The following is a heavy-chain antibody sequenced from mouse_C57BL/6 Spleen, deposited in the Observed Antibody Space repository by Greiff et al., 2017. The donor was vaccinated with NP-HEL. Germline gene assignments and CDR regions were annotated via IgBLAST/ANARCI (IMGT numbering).Heavy chain of an antibody. CDR1: GYTFTSYW. CDR2: IHPNSGST. D-gene: IGHD2-5*01. J-gene: IGHJ4*01. V-gene: IGHV1-64*01. Sequence: VQLQQPGAELVKPGASVKLSCEASGYTFTSYWMHWVKQRPGQGLEWIGMIHPNSGSTNYNEKFKSKATLTVDKSSSTAYMQLSSLTSEDSAVYYCARKNYSNWAMDYWGQGTSVTVSS. CDR3: ARKNYSNWAMDY.